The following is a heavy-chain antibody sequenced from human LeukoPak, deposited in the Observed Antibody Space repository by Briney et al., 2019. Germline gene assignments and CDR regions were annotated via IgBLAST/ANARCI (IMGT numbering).Heavy chain of an antibody. D-gene: IGHD3-22*01. CDR2: IIPIFGTA. CDR1: GGTFSSYA. Sequence: SVKVPCKASGGTFSSYAISWVRQAPGQGLEWMGGIIPIFGTANYAQKFQGRVTITADESTSTAYMELSSLRSEDTAVYYCARMIVVVITTGYYYGMDVWGQGTTVTVSS. CDR3: ARMIVVVITTGYYYGMDV. J-gene: IGHJ6*02. V-gene: IGHV1-69*13.